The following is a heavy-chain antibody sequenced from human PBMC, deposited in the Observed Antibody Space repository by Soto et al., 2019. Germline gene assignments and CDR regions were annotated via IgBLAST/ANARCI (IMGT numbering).Heavy chain of an antibody. D-gene: IGHD3-3*01. CDR3: AKDYPNYAYWSDSYPGFYLDY. V-gene: IGHV3-23*01. J-gene: IGHJ4*02. CDR1: GFTFSSYG. Sequence: EVQLLESGGDLVQPGGSLRLSCTTSGFTFSSYGMSWVRQAPGKGLEWLSAISGGGGRTYYADSVKGRFTISRDNSKNTLYLQMNSLRAEDTAVYYCAKDYPNYAYWSDSYPGFYLDYWGQGTLVTVSS. CDR2: ISGGGGRT.